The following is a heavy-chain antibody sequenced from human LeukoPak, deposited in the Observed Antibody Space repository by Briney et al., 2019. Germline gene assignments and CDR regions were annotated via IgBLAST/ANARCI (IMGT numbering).Heavy chain of an antibody. D-gene: IGHD2-15*01. Sequence: ASVKVSCKASGYIFTNYGITWVRQAPGQGLEWMGWISALNGDTNYAQKLQGRVTLTTDTSTSTVYMELRSLRSDDTAIYYCARGGPPGGSGAYSDHWGQGTLVTVSS. CDR3: ARGGPPGGSGAYSDH. J-gene: IGHJ4*02. V-gene: IGHV1-18*01. CDR1: GYIFTNYG. CDR2: ISALNGDT.